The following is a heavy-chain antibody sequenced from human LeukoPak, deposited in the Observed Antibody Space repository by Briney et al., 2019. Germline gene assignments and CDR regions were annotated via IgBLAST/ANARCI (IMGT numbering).Heavy chain of an antibody. CDR2: IYYSGST. D-gene: IGHD3-3*01. J-gene: IGHJ6*03. Sequence: SETLSLICTVSGGSISSYYWSWIRQPPGKGLELIGYIYYSGSTNYNPSLKSRVTISVDTSENQFSLKLSSVTAADTAVYYCARVNYDPLTYYYYYMDVWGKGTTVTVSS. V-gene: IGHV4-59*01. CDR3: ARVNYDPLTYYYYYMDV. CDR1: GGSISSYY.